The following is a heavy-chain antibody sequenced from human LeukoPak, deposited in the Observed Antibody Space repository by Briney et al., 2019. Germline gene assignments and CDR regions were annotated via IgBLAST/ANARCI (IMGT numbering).Heavy chain of an antibody. V-gene: IGHV3-48*03. CDR2: ISSSGSTI. Sequence: GGSLRLSCAASGFTFCSYEMNWVRQAPGKGLEWVSYISSSGSTIYYADSVKGRFTISRDNAKNSLYLQMNSLRAEDTAVYYCARDAHTYYYDSSGYSYRSNWGQGTLVTVSS. J-gene: IGHJ4*02. CDR3: ARDAHTYYYDSSGYSYRSN. D-gene: IGHD3-22*01. CDR1: GFTFCSYE.